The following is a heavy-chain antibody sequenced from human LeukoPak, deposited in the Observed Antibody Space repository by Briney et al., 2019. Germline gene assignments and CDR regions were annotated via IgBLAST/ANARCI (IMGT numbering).Heavy chain of an antibody. J-gene: IGHJ4*02. CDR2: TYYRSKWYN. CDR3: ARDSTTLPHSSSFAFDY. Sequence: SQTLSLTCAISGDSVSSNSAAWNWIRQSPSRGLEWLGRTYYRSKWYNDYAVSVKSRITINPDTSKNQFSLQLNSVTPEDTAVYYCARDSTTLPHSSSFAFDYWGQGTLVTVSS. D-gene: IGHD6-6*01. V-gene: IGHV6-1*01. CDR1: GDSVSSNSAA.